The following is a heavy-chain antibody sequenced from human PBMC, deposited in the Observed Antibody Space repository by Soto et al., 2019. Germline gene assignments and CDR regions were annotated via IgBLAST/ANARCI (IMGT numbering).Heavy chain of an antibody. J-gene: IGHJ5*02. CDR3: ARHPPTDYVYIWGSFRPNNWFDP. CDR2: IYYSGST. D-gene: IGHD3-16*02. V-gene: IGHV4-59*08. Sequence: QVQLQESGPGLVKPSETLSLTCTVSGGSINSSYWSWIRQPPGKGLEWIGYIYYSGSTNYNHSLKSRVTISVDTSKNQVSLKMSSVTAADTAVYYCARHPPTDYVYIWGSFRPNNWFDPWGQGTVVTISS. CDR1: GGSINSSY.